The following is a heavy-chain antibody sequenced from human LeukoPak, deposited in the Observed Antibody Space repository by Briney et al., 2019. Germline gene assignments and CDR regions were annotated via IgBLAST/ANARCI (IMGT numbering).Heavy chain of an antibody. CDR3: AKSTSNYYYYYYMDV. V-gene: IGHV3-21*01. CDR1: GFTFSSYS. Sequence: KAGGSLRLSCAASGFTFSSYSMNWVRQAPGKGLEWVSSISSSSSYIYYADSVKGRFTISRDNAKNSLYLQMNSLRAEDTAVYYCAKSTSNYYYYYYMDVWGKGTTVTVSS. J-gene: IGHJ6*03. CDR2: ISSSSSYI.